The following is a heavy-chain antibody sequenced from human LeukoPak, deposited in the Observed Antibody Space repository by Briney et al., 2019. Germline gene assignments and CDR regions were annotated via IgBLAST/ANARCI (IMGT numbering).Heavy chain of an antibody. J-gene: IGHJ4*02. V-gene: IGHV3-53*01. Sequence: GGSLRLSCTVSGFTVSSNSMSWVRQTPGKGLEWVSFIYSGGNTHYSDSVKGRFTISRDNSKNTLYLQMNSLRAEDTAVYYCARRAGEYSHPYDYWGQGTLVTVSS. CDR2: IYSGGNT. CDR1: GFTVSSNS. CDR3: ARRAGEYSHPYDY. D-gene: IGHD4-17*01.